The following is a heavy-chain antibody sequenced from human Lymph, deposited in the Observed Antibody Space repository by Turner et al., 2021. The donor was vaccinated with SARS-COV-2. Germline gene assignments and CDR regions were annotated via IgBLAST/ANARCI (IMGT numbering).Heavy chain of an antibody. D-gene: IGHD6-13*01. CDR3: ARDLGTYGMDV. CDR1: GIIVSRNY. Sequence: EVQLVETGGGLIQPGGSLRLSCAASGIIVSRNYMNWVRQALGKGLEWVSVSYSGGTTYYADSVKGRFTISRDNSKNTLYLQMNSLRVEDTAVYYCARDLGTYGMDVWGQGTTVTVSS. J-gene: IGHJ6*02. V-gene: IGHV3-53*02. CDR2: SYSGGTT.